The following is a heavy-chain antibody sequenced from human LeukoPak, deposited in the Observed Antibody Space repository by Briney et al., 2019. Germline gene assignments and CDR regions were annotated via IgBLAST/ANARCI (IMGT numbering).Heavy chain of an antibody. CDR1: GFTFSSYA. Sequence: GGSLRLSCAASGFTFSSYAMSWVRQAPGKGLEWVANIKQDGSEKYYVDSVKGRFTISRDNAKNSLYLQMNSLRAEDTAVYYCARDSHYDFWSGYGDFDYWGQGTLVTVSS. D-gene: IGHD3-3*01. CDR2: IKQDGSEK. CDR3: ARDSHYDFWSGYGDFDY. V-gene: IGHV3-7*01. J-gene: IGHJ4*02.